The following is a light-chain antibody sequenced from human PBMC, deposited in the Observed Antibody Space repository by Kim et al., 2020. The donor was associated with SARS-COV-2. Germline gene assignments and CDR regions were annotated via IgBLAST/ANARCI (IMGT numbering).Light chain of an antibody. CDR3: QSYDSSNPHWV. J-gene: IGLJ3*02. CDR2: EDN. CDR1: SGSIASNY. Sequence: NFMLTQPHSVSESPGKTVTISCTRSSGSIASNYVQWYQQRPGSAPTTVIYEDNQRPSGVPDRFSGSIDSSSNSASLTISGLKTEDKADYYCQSYDSSNPHWVFGGGTQLTVL. V-gene: IGLV6-57*04.